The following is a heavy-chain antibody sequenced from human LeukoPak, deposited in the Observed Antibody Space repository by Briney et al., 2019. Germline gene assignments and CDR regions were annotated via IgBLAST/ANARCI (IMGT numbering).Heavy chain of an antibody. CDR1: GGSFSGYY. CDR3: AARFYYYDSSGYNQRVVDY. D-gene: IGHD3-22*01. Sequence: SQTLSLTCAVYGGSFSGYYWSWIRQPPGKGLEWIGEINHSGSTNYNPSLKSRVTIPVDTSKNQFSLKLSSVTAADTAVYYCAARFYYYDSSGYNQRVVDYWGQGTLVTVSS. CDR2: INHSGST. J-gene: IGHJ4*02. V-gene: IGHV4-34*01.